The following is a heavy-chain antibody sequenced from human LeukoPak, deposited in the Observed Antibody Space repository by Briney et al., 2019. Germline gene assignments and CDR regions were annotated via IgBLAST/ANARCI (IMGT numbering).Heavy chain of an antibody. Sequence: ASVKVSCKASGYTFTGYYMHWVRQAPGQGLEWMGWINPNSGGTNYAQKFQGRVTMTRDTSISTAYMELSRLRSDDTAVYYCARGSTRYSSSRYSLGNWFDPWGQGTLVTVSS. CDR3: ARGSTRYSSSRYSLGNWFDP. CDR1: GYTFTGYY. CDR2: INPNSGGT. V-gene: IGHV1-2*02. J-gene: IGHJ5*02. D-gene: IGHD6-13*01.